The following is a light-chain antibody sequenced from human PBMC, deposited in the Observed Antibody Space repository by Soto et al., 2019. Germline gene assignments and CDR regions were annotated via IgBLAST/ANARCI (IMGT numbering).Light chain of an antibody. V-gene: IGKV1-5*03. CDR1: QGISNY. CDR2: KAS. CDR3: QQYNSYSYT. Sequence: IQMTQSPSSLSASLGDRVTITCRASQGISNYLAWYQHKPGKVPKLLIYKASSLESGVPSRFSGSGSGTEFTLTISSLQPDDFATYYCQQYNSYSYTFGQGTKVDIK. J-gene: IGKJ2*01.